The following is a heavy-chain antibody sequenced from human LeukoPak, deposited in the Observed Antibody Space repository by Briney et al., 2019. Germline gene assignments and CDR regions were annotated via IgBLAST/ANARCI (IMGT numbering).Heavy chain of an antibody. V-gene: IGHV3-7*01. Sequence: GGSLRLSCTASGFTFSSYWMNWVRQASGKGLEWVANIKEDGSEQYYVDSVKGRFTISRDNAKNSLHLQMNSLRAEDTAVYFCARDRRGEKSQYNCFDPWGQGTLVTVSS. CDR3: ARDRRGEKSQYNCFDP. CDR1: GFTFSSYW. D-gene: IGHD3-10*01. J-gene: IGHJ5*02. CDR2: IKEDGSEQ.